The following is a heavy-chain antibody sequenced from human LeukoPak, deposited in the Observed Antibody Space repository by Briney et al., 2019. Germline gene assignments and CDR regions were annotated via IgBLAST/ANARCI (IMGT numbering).Heavy chain of an antibody. CDR2: ISESGGNT. Sequence: GGSLRLSCAASGFTFSTYPMSWVSQAPGRGLEWVSTISESGGNTHYADSVKGRFTISRDNSQNTLYLQMNSLRAEDTAVFYCAKVETLFGPGSFDIWGQGTMLIVSS. J-gene: IGHJ3*02. D-gene: IGHD3-3*01. V-gene: IGHV3-23*01. CDR3: AKVETLFGPGSFDI. CDR1: GFTFSTYP.